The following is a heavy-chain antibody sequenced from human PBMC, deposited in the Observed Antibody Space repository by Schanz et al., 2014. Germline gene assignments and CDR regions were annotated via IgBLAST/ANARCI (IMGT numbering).Heavy chain of an antibody. Sequence: EVQLLESGGGLVQPGGSLRLSCLASGFAFSSYGMNWLRQAPGKGLEWVSGFDAHDGRAYYADSAKGRFTISRDNSKNTVHLQMNSLRAEDTAVYYCAKQHIVRGVIYLNWFDSWGQGTLVTVSS. D-gene: IGHD3-10*01. J-gene: IGHJ5*01. V-gene: IGHV3-23*01. CDR1: GFAFSSYG. CDR2: FDAHDGRA. CDR3: AKQHIVRGVIYLNWFDS.